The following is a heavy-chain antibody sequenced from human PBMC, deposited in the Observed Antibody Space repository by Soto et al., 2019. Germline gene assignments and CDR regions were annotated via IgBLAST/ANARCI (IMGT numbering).Heavy chain of an antibody. CDR1: GFTFSSYD. CDR3: ARAYCSSTSCSSGHYMDV. J-gene: IGHJ6*03. V-gene: IGHV3-13*01. CDR2: IGTAGDT. Sequence: GSLRLSCAASGFTFSSYDMHWVRQATGKGLEWVSAIGTAGDTYYPGSVKGRFTISRENAKNSLYLQMNSLRAGDTAVYYCARAYCSSTSCSSGHYMDVWGKGTTVTVSS. D-gene: IGHD2-2*01.